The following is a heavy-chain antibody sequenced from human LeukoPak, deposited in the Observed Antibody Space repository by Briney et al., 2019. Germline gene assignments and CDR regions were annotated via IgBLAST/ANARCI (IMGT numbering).Heavy chain of an antibody. CDR1: GFTFSSYA. CDR3: AKEGPTGTTKFDY. V-gene: IGHV3-23*01. D-gene: IGHD1-1*01. Sequence: PGGSLRLSCAASGFTFSSYAMSWLRQAPGKGLECVSAISETGGTTYYAHSVKGRSTISRDNSKNTLSLQLNSLRAEDTAVYYCAKEGPTGTTKFDYWGQGTLVTVSS. J-gene: IGHJ4*02. CDR2: ISETGGTT.